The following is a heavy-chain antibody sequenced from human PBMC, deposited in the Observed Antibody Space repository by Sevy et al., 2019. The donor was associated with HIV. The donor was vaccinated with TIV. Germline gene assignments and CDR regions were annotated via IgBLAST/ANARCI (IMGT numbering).Heavy chain of an antibody. CDR2: ISSSGSTI. D-gene: IGHD2-2*02. Sequence: GGSLRLSCAASGFTFSDYYMSWIRQAPGKGLEWVSYISSSGSTIYYADSVKGRFTISWDNAKNSLYLQMNSLRAEDTAVYYCARDYCSSTSCYMYYYYYYGIDVWGQGTTVTVSS. CDR1: GFTFSDYY. V-gene: IGHV3-11*01. J-gene: IGHJ6*02. CDR3: ARDYCSSTSCYMYYYYYYGIDV.